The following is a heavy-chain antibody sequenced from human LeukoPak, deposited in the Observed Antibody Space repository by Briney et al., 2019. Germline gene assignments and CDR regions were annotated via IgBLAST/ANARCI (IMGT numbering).Heavy chain of an antibody. Sequence: PSETLSLTCTVSGGSISSYYWSWIRQPPGKGLEWIGYIYYSGSTNYNPSLKSRVTISVDTSKNQFSLKLSSATAADTAVYYCARALNYYDSRRPSYYFDYWGQGTLVTVSS. D-gene: IGHD3-22*01. CDR2: IYYSGST. CDR1: GGSISSYY. J-gene: IGHJ4*02. CDR3: ARALNYYDSRRPSYYFDY. V-gene: IGHV4-59*08.